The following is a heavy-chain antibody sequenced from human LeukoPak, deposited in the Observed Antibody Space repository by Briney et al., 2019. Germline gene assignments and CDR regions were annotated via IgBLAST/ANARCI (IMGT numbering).Heavy chain of an antibody. J-gene: IGHJ4*02. CDR1: GFTVSSNY. V-gene: IGHV3-53*04. CDR2: IYSGGST. D-gene: IGHD5-18*01. Sequence: GGSLRLSCAASGFTVSSNYMIWVRQAPGKGLEWVSVIYSGGSTYYADSVKGRFTISRHNSKNTLYLQMNSLRAEDTAVYYCARSGSYGFVGEFDYWGQGTLVTVSS. CDR3: ARSGSYGFVGEFDY.